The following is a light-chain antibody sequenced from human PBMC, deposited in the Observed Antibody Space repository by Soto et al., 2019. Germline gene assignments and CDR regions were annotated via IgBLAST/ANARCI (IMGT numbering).Light chain of an antibody. V-gene: IGKV1-5*01. J-gene: IGKJ4*01. CDR1: QGISGG. CDR2: DAS. Sequence: DIQMTQSPSTLSASVGDRVTITCRARQGISGGVAWFQQKPGKAPKLLSYDASSLESGVPSRFSGSGSGTEFTLTISSLQPDDFATYYCQQYNSYTFGGGTKVDIK. CDR3: QQYNSYT.